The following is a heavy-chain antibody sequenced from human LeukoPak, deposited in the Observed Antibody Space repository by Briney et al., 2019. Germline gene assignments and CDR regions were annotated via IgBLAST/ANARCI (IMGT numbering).Heavy chain of an antibody. V-gene: IGHV3-7*01. J-gene: IGHJ4*02. Sequence: GSLRLSCAASGFTFSSYWMSWVRQAPGKGLEWVANIKQDGSEKYYVDSVKGRFTISRDNAKNSLYLQMNSLRAEDTAVYYCARETYSSGWYSDFTSGYFDYWGQGTLVTVSS. D-gene: IGHD6-19*01. CDR3: ARETYSSGWYSDFTSGYFDY. CDR2: IKQDGSEK. CDR1: GFTFSSYW.